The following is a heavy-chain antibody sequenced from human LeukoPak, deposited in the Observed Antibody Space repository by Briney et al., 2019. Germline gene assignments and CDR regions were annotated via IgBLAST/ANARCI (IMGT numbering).Heavy chain of an antibody. D-gene: IGHD3-22*01. CDR1: GGSISSYY. CDR3: AGEGHYYDSSGYYYGGEDY. V-gene: IGHV4-4*07. J-gene: IGHJ4*02. Sequence: TSETLSLTCTVSGGSISSYYWSWIRQPAGKGLEWIGRIYTRGSTNYNPSLKSRVTMSVDTSKNQFSLKLSSVTAADTAVYYSAGEGHYYDSSGYYYGGEDYWGQGTLVTVSS. CDR2: IYTRGST.